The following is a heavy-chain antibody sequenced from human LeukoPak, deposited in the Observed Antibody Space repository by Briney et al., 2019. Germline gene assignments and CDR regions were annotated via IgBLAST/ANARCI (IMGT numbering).Heavy chain of an antibody. V-gene: IGHV4-59*01. CDR2: IYSSGNT. J-gene: IGHJ4*02. CDR3: ARGGMATLSS. Sequence: PSETLSLTCTVSGGSISSFYWIWIRQPPGKGLEWIGYIYSSGNTNYNPSLKSRVTISVDTSKNQFSLRLSSMTAADTAVYYCARGGMATLSSGGQGTLVTVPS. D-gene: IGHD5-12*01. CDR1: GGSISSFY.